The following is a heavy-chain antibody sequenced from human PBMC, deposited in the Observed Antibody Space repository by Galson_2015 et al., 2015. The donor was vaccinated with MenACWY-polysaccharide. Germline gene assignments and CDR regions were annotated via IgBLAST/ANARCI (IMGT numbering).Heavy chain of an antibody. V-gene: IGHV3-23*01. D-gene: IGHD3-10*01. CDR3: AKGNGYSSGSHYFDY. CDR2: ISGSGGST. CDR1: GFTLSSYA. J-gene: IGHJ4*02. Sequence: SLRLSCAASGFTLSSYAMSWVRQAPGKGLEWVSGISGSGGSTYYADSVKGRFTIPRDNSKNTLYVQMNSLRAEDTAVYYCAKGNGYSSGSHYFDYWGQGTLVTVSS.